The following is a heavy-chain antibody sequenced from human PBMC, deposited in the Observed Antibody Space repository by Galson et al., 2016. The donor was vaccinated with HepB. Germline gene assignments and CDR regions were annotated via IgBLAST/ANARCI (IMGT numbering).Heavy chain of an antibody. D-gene: IGHD1-1*01. CDR3: ARSKLGNNFFYYYGMDV. J-gene: IGHJ6*02. CDR2: ISGSGVSI. CDR1: GFTITSYG. Sequence: SLRLSCAASGFTITSYGMTWVRQAPGKGLEWVSAISGSGVSIYYADTVKGRFTISRDGSKNTVYLQMNSLRDEDTAVYYCARSKLGNNFFYYYGMDVWGQGTTVTVSS. V-gene: IGHV3-23*01.